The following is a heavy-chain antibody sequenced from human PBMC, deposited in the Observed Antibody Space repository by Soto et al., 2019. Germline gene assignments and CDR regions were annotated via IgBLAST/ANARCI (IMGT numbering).Heavy chain of an antibody. CDR3: AKREGNTYGLFH. Sequence: EVQLVESGGGLVQPGGSLRLSCAASGFSFSDYWIHWVRQAPEKGLEWVSRIKTDGTSTDYADSVKGRFTISRDNAKNTLYLQMNSLSAEDTAVYYCAKREGNTYGLFHSGQGTLVTVSS. CDR2: IKTDGTST. CDR1: GFSFSDYW. V-gene: IGHV3-74*01. D-gene: IGHD3-10*01. J-gene: IGHJ4*02.